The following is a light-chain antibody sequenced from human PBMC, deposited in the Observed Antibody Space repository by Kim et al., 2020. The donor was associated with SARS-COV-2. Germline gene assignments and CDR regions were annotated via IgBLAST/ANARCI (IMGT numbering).Light chain of an antibody. J-gene: IGLJ3*02. Sequence: QSVTISCTGTSSDVGGYNYVSWYQQHPGKAPKRMIYDVSKRPSGVPDRFSGSKSGNTASLTISGLQAEDEADYYCCSYAGSYPGWVFGGGTQLTVL. V-gene: IGLV2-11*01. CDR1: SSDVGGYNY. CDR2: DVS. CDR3: CSYAGSYPGWV.